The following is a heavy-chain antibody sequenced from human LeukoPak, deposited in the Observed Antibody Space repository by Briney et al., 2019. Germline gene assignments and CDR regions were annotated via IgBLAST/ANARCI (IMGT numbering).Heavy chain of an antibody. CDR2: IEKDASRA. CDR1: GFTFSDFA. D-gene: IGHD1-26*01. V-gene: IGHV3-23*03. J-gene: IGHJ4*02. Sequence: PGGSLRLSCGASGFTFSDFAMSWVRLAPGKGLEWVSSIEKDASRAYYADSVRGRFTVSRDNSKNTLCLQMSSLRVEDTALYYCAKQEGALIQNWCFDHWGLGTLVTVSS. CDR3: AKQEGALIQNWCFDH.